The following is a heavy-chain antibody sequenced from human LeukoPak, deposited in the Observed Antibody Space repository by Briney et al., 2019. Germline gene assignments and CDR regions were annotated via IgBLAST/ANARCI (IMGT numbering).Heavy chain of an antibody. D-gene: IGHD4-17*01. CDR3: ATLAHEYGDYSAGGF. J-gene: IGHJ4*02. V-gene: IGHV4-59*08. CDR1: GGSISSYY. Sequence: SETLSLTCTVSGGSISSYYWSWIRQPPGKGLEWIGYFYYSGSTTYNPSLNSRVTISVDTSKTQFSLKLGSVTAADTAVYYCATLAHEYGDYSAGGFWGQGTLVTVSS. CDR2: FYYSGST.